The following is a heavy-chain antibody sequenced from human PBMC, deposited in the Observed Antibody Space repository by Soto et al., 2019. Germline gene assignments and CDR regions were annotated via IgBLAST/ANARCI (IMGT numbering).Heavy chain of an antibody. V-gene: IGHV1-8*01. J-gene: IGHJ6*02. CDR3: ARYDMGIAARGGMDV. D-gene: IGHD6-6*01. Sequence: ASVKVSCRASGYTFTSYDINWVRQATGQGLEWMGWMNPNSGNTGYAQKFQGRVTMTRNTSISTAYMELSSLRSEDTAVYYCARYDMGIAARGGMDVWGQGTTVTVSS. CDR1: GYTFTSYD. CDR2: MNPNSGNT.